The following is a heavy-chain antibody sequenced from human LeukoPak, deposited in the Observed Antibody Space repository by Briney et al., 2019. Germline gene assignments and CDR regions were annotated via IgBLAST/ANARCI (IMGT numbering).Heavy chain of an antibody. D-gene: IGHD2-2*01. CDR2: IYYSGST. J-gene: IGHJ4*02. CDR3: ALYCSSTSCRRGAFDY. Sequence: PSQTLSLTCTVSGVSISIGGYYWPWIRQHPGKGLEWIGYIYYSGSTYYNPSLKSRFTISVDTSKNQFSLKLSSVTAADTAVYYCALYCSSTSCRRGAFDYWGQGTLVTVSS. CDR1: GVSISIGGYY. V-gene: IGHV4-31*03.